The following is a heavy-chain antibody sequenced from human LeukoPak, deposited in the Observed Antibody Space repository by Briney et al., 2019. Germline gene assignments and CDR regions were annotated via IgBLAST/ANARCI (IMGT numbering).Heavy chain of an antibody. Sequence: GASVKVSCKASGYTFTSYDINWVRQATGQGLEWMGWMNPNSGNTGYAEKFQGRVTMTRNTSMSTAYMELSSLRSEDTAVYYCARVTPDFWSGYRNYWGQGTLVTVSS. J-gene: IGHJ4*02. CDR3: ARVTPDFWSGYRNY. V-gene: IGHV1-8*01. CDR2: MNPNSGNT. D-gene: IGHD3-3*01. CDR1: GYTFTSYD.